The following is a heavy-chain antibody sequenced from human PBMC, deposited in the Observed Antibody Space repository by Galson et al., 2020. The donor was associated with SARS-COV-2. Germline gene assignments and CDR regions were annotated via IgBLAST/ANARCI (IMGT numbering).Heavy chain of an antibody. D-gene: IGHD1-26*01. CDR3: ARGGTGAWNYYYMDV. Sequence: GGSLRLSCAASGFTLSNFWMHWVRQVPGKGLEWVSRLNSDGSRITYADSVKGRFTISRDNAKNTLYLQMNSLRAEDTAVYYCARGGTGAWNYYYMDVGGKGNTVTVSS. J-gene: IGHJ6*03. V-gene: IGHV3-74*03. CDR1: GFTLSNFW. CDR2: LNSDGSRI.